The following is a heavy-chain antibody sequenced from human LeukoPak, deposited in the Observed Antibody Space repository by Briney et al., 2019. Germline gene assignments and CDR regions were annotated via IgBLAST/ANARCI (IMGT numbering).Heavy chain of an antibody. CDR3: ARDLGPHRSSPNTGAFDI. CDR1: GFTFSSYS. V-gene: IGHV3-21*01. J-gene: IGHJ3*02. Sequence: GGTLRLSCAASGFTFSSYSMNWVRQAPGKGLEWVSSISSSSSYIYYADSVKGRFTISRDNAKTSLCLQMTNLRADDTAVYYCARDLGPHRSSPNTGAFDIWGQGTVVTVSS. CDR2: ISSSSSYI. D-gene: IGHD6-6*01.